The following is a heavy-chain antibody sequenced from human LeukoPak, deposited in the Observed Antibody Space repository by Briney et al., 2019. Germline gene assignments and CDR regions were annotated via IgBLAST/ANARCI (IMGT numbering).Heavy chain of an antibody. Sequence: PSETLSLTCAVYGGSFSGYYWSWIRQPPGKGLEWIGEINHSGSTNYNPSLKSRVTISVDTSKNQFSLKLSSVTAADTAVYYCARGVLGYCSSTSCYFGWFDPWGQGTLVTVSS. D-gene: IGHD2-2*01. V-gene: IGHV4-34*01. CDR1: GGSFSGYY. CDR3: ARGVLGYCSSTSCYFGWFDP. J-gene: IGHJ5*02. CDR2: INHSGST.